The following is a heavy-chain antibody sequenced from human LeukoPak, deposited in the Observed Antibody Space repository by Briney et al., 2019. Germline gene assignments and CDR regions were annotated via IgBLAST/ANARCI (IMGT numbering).Heavy chain of an antibody. D-gene: IGHD6-13*01. J-gene: IGHJ4*02. CDR1: VESFSGYY. Sequence: SETLSLTCAVYVESFSGYYWRWIRQPPGKGLEWIGEINHGESTSYNPSLKSRVTISVDTSKNQFSLKLSSVTAADTAVYYCANRIAGGYFDYWGQGTLVTVSS. V-gene: IGHV4-34*01. CDR2: INHGEST. CDR3: ANRIAGGYFDY.